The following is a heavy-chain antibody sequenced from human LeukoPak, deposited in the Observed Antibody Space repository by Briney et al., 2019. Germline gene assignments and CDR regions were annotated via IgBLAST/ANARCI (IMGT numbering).Heavy chain of an antibody. V-gene: IGHV1-46*01. Sequence: GASVKVSCKASGYTFTSYYMHWVRQAPGQGLEWMGIINPSGGSTSYAQKFQGRVTMTRDTSTSTVYMELSRLRSDDTAVYYCARGASEYYYYYYGMDVWGQGTTVTVSS. CDR2: INPSGGST. CDR1: GYTFTSYY. J-gene: IGHJ6*02. CDR3: ARGASEYYYYYYGMDV.